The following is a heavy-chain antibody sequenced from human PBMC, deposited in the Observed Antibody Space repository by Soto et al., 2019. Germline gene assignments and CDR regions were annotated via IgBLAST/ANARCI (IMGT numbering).Heavy chain of an antibody. J-gene: IGHJ4*02. CDR3: ATNRLYCSGGTCYARFDY. Sequence: QVQLVQSGAEVRKPGASVKVSCRDSGYSFRSYAIHWVRRAPGQSLEWMGWINSGDGNTKYSQKFQGRLAITRDTSATTAYMELSSLTSADTAVYFCATNRLYCSGGTCYARFDYWGQGTLVTVSS. D-gene: IGHD2-15*01. CDR1: GYSFRSYA. CDR2: INSGDGNT. V-gene: IGHV1-3*01.